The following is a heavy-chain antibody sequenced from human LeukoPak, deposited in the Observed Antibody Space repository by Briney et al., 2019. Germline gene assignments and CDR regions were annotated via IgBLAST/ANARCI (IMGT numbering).Heavy chain of an antibody. Sequence: GGSLRLSCAASGFTFSTYWMSWVRQAPGKGLEWVANIKQDGSEKYYVDSVKGRFTISRDNAKNSLYLQMNSLRADDTAVYYCAREVYGDNYFDYWGQGTLVTVSS. CDR1: GFTFSTYW. J-gene: IGHJ4*02. V-gene: IGHV3-7*05. D-gene: IGHD4-17*01. CDR3: AREVYGDNYFDY. CDR2: IKQDGSEK.